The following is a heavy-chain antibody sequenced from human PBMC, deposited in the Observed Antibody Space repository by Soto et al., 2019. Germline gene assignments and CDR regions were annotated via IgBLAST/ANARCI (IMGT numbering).Heavy chain of an antibody. CDR3: ARRAWDSYSAIDV. Sequence: PGGSLRLSCAASGFKYTDFALHWVRQAPGKGLEWVAIISYDGSDKYYADSVKGRFVISRDNPKNTLCLEMNSLRPEDTAVYFCARRAWDSYSAIDVWGQGTTVTVS. D-gene: IGHD3-22*01. CDR2: ISYDGSDK. J-gene: IGHJ6*02. CDR1: GFKYTDFA. V-gene: IGHV3-30*09.